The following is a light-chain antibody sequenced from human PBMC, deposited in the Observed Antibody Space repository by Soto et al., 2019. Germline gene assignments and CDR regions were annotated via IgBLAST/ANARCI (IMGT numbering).Light chain of an antibody. Sequence: IQMTQSPSSLSASVGDRVTITCRASRYIRSDLSWYQQRPGQAPKVLIYVASNLQSGAPSRFSGSGYVTDFTLTISSLQPEDFATYYCLQDYNYPWTFGQGTKVDI. CDR2: VAS. CDR3: LQDYNYPWT. J-gene: IGKJ1*01. CDR1: RYIRSD. V-gene: IGKV1-6*01.